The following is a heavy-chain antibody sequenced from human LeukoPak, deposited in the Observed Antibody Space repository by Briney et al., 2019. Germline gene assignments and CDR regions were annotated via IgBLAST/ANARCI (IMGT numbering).Heavy chain of an antibody. V-gene: IGHV3-21*01. D-gene: IGHD4-23*01. CDR2: ISSSSSYI. J-gene: IGHJ4*02. CDR3: ARALWRTVVTAFGY. Sequence: PGGSLRLSCAASGFTFSSYSMNWVRQAPGKGLEWVSSISSSSSYIYYADSVKGRFTISRDNAKNSLYLQMNSLRAEDTAVHYCARALWRTVVTAFGYWGQGTLVTVSS. CDR1: GFTFSSYS.